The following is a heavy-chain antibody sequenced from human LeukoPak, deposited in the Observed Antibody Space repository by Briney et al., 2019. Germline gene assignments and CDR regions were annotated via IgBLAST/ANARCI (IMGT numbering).Heavy chain of an antibody. CDR3: AKLSAGSENDY. J-gene: IGHJ4*02. V-gene: IGHV3-9*01. D-gene: IGHD3-10*01. CDR1: GFTFDDYA. CDR2: INWNSGSI. Sequence: GGSLRLSXAASGFTFDDYAMHWVRQVPGKGPEWVAGINWNSGSIYYADSVKGRFTISRDNAKNYLYLQMNSLRSEDTALYYCAKLSAGSENDYWGQGTLVTVSS.